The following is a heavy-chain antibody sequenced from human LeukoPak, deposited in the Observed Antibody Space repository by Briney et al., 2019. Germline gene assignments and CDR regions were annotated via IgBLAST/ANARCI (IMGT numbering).Heavy chain of an antibody. CDR1: GGSFSGYY. CDR2: INHSGST. Sequence: SETLSLTCAVYGGSFSGYYWSWIRQPPGKGLEWIGEINHSGSTNYNPSLKSRVTISVDTSKNQFSLKLSSVTAADTAVYYCARGLWSYFDYYYYMDVWGKGTTVTVSS. CDR3: ARGLWSYFDYYYYMDV. V-gene: IGHV4-34*01. J-gene: IGHJ6*03. D-gene: IGHD1-26*01.